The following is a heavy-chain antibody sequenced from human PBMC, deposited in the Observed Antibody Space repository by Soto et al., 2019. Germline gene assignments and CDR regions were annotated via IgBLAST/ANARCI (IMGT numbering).Heavy chain of an antibody. Sequence: GGSLRLSCAASGFTFSSYGMHWVRQAPGKGLEWVAVIWYDGSNKYYADSVKGRFTISRDNSKNTLYLQMNSLRAEDTAVYYCARDAGRWLKFQVGAFDIWGQGTMVTVSS. CDR3: ARDAGRWLKFQVGAFDI. V-gene: IGHV3-33*01. D-gene: IGHD1-26*01. CDR2: IWYDGSNK. J-gene: IGHJ3*02. CDR1: GFTFSSYG.